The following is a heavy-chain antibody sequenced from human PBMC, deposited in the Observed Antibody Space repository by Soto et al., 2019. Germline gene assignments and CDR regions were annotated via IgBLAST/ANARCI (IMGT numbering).Heavy chain of an antibody. CDR2: VHHSWGS. J-gene: IGHJ6*02. D-gene: IGHD3-10*01. Sequence: QVQLQESGPGLVKPSETLSLSCTVSGGSISSYYWSWIRQPPGKGMEWIGYVHHSWGSTYNPSLQSRVDIALDTSKSQFSLKLNSVTATDTAVYYCARQGFGALHGLVDGWGQGNTVTVSS. CDR3: ARQGFGALHGLVDG. V-gene: IGHV4-59*08. CDR1: GGSISSYY.